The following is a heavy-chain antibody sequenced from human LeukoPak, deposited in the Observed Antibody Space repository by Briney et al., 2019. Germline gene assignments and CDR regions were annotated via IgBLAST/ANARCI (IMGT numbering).Heavy chain of an antibody. J-gene: IGHJ6*02. Sequence: PGGSLRLSCAASGFTFSSYTMNWVRQAPGKGLEWVSSISTTGTYIYYADSVKGRFTISRDNAKKSLYLQMNSLIAEDTAVYYCAAVVPAAPCYYYGMDVWGQGTTVTVSS. CDR3: AAVVPAAPCYYYGMDV. V-gene: IGHV3-21*01. D-gene: IGHD2-2*01. CDR1: GFTFSSYT. CDR2: ISTTGTYI.